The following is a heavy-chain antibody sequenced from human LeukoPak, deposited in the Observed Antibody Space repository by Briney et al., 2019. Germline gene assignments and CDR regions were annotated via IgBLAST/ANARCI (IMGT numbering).Heavy chain of an antibody. Sequence: ASVKVSCKTSGYTFTNYGISWVRQAPGQGLEWMGRIIPIFGTANYAQKFQGRVTITTDESTSTAYMELSSLRSEDTAVYYCARGGRVRGVSILDYWGQGTLVTVSS. V-gene: IGHV1-69*05. CDR2: IIPIFGTA. CDR3: ARGGRVRGVSILDY. D-gene: IGHD3-10*01. J-gene: IGHJ4*02. CDR1: GYTFTNYG.